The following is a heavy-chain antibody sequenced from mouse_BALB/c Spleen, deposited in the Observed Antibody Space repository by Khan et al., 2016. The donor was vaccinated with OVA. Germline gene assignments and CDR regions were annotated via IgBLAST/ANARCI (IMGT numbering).Heavy chain of an antibody. D-gene: IGHD1-1*01. CDR2: IYPGDGNT. CDR1: GYTFTSYW. Sequence: VQLQQSGTELARPGASVKLSCKASGYTFTSYWLQWVKQRPGQGLEWIGAIYPGDGNTRYTQKFKGKATLTADKSSSTAYMHSSRLASEDSAVQFCVRGGMTTGYSDYWGQGTTLTVSS. J-gene: IGHJ2*01. CDR3: VRGGMTTGYSDY. V-gene: IGHV1-87*01.